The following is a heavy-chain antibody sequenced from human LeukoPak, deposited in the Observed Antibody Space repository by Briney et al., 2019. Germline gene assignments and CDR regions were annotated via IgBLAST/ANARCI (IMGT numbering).Heavy chain of an antibody. CDR1: GYTFTSYD. D-gene: IGHD1-26*01. V-gene: IGHV1-8*01. CDR3: ARVSSKWELLPHLGY. J-gene: IGHJ4*02. CDR2: MNPNSGNT. Sequence: GASVTVSCKASGYTFTSYDINWVRQATGQGLEWMGWMNPNSGNTGYAQKFQGRVTMTRNTSISTAYMELSSLRSEDTAVYYCARVSSKWELLPHLGYWGQGTLVTVSS.